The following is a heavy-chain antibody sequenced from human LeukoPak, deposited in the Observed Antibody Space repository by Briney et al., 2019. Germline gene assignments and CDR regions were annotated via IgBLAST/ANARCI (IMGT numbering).Heavy chain of an antibody. J-gene: IGHJ5*02. CDR1: GGSISSGGYS. V-gene: IGHV4-30-2*01. Sequence: NPSQTLSLTCTVSGGSISSGGYSWSWIRQPPGKGLEWIGYIYHSGSTYYNPSPKSRVTISVDRSKNQFSLKLSSVTAADTAVYYCARDSREAAAGVYNWFDPWGQGTLVTVSS. CDR3: ARDSREAAAGVYNWFDP. D-gene: IGHD6-13*01. CDR2: IYHSGST.